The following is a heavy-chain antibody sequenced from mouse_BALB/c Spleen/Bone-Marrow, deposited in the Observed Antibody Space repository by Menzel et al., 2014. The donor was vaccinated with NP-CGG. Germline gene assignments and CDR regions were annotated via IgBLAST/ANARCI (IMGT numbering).Heavy chain of an antibody. D-gene: IGHD2-4*01. CDR3: RAITVAMHY. Sequence: EVHLVESGGALVHPGGSMKLSCVASGFAFSTYWMSWVRQSPEKGLEWVAEIRLKSDNYATHYAESVNGKFTISRDDSKSHLFLYMNSLKPEDTGIYYCRAITVAMHYWGQGTSVTVSS. CDR1: GFAFSTYW. V-gene: IGHV6-6*02. J-gene: IGHJ4*01. CDR2: IRLKSDNYAT.